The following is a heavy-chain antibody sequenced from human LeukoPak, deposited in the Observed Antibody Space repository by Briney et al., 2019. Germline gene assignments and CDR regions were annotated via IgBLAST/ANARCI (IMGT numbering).Heavy chain of an antibody. Sequence: ASVKVSCKTSGYTFTTYYIHWVRQAPGQGLEWLGIINPSGGTTTYAQKFQGRVTMTRDTSTSTVYMELNTLRSEDTAVYYCARGSNYYYDVTADYPRYWGQGTLVTVSP. CDR2: INPSGGTT. J-gene: IGHJ4*02. CDR3: ARGSNYYYDVTADYPRY. CDR1: GYTFTTYY. D-gene: IGHD3-22*01. V-gene: IGHV1-46*01.